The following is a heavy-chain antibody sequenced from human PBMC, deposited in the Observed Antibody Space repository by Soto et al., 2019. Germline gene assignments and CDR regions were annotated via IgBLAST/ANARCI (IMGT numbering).Heavy chain of an antibody. D-gene: IGHD3-16*02. V-gene: IGHV1-8*01. CDR2: MNPNSGNT. Sequence: GASVKVSCKASGYTFTSYDINWVRQATGQGLEWMGWMNPNSGNTGYAQKFQGRVTMTRNTSISTAYMELSSLRSEDTAVYYCAREFMITFGGVIVPWFDPWGQGTLVTVSS. CDR1: GYTFTSYD. J-gene: IGHJ5*02. CDR3: AREFMITFGGVIVPWFDP.